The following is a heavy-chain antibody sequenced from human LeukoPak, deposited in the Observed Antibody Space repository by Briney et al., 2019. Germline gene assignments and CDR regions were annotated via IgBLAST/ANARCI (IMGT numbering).Heavy chain of an antibody. D-gene: IGHD3-22*01. J-gene: IGHJ4*02. CDR3: ASGIARSDYDSSGFKFDY. CDR2: IYYSGST. CDR1: LGSLSSGGYY. Sequence: SQTLSLTCTVSLGSLSSGGYYWSWIRQHPGKGLEWIGYIYYSGSTYYNPSLKSRVTISVDTSKNQFSLKLSSVTAADTAVYYCASGIARSDYDSSGFKFDYWGQGTLVTVSS. V-gene: IGHV4-31*03.